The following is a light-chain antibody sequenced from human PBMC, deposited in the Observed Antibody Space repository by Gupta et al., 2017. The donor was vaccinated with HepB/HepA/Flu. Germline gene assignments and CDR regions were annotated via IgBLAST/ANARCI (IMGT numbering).Light chain of an antibody. Sequence: QSVLTQPPSASGTPGQRVTISCSGSSSNIGSNTVNWYQQLPGTAPKLLIYNNNQRPSGVPDRFSGSKSGTSASLAISGLQSEDEADYYCAAWDDSLKGREVFGTGTKVTVL. CDR1: SSNIGSNT. J-gene: IGLJ1*01. CDR2: NNN. CDR3: AAWDDSLKGREV. V-gene: IGLV1-44*01.